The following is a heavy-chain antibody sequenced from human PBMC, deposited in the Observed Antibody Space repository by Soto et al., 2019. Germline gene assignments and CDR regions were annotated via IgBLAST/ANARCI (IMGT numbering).Heavy chain of an antibody. CDR2: IYYSGST. J-gene: IGHJ6*02. D-gene: IGHD6-13*01. CDR3: ARKVSSSGTGHYYYYGMDV. V-gene: IGHV4-39*01. CDR1: GGSISSSSYY. Sequence: SETLSLTCTVSGGSISSSSYYWGWIRQPPGKGLEWIGSIYYSGSTYYNPSLKSRVTISVDTSKNQFSLKLSSVTAADTAVYYCARKVSSSGTGHYYYYGMDVWGQGTTVTVSS.